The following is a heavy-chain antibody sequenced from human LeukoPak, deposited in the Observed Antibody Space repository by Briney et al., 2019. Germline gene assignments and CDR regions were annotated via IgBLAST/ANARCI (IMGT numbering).Heavy chain of an antibody. D-gene: IGHD5-12*01. CDR1: GFTFSSYW. Sequence: GGSLRPSCAVSGFTFSSYWILWVRQAPGKGLVWVSRINSDGSSTRYADSVKGRFTISRDNAKNSLYLQMNSLRAEDTAVYYCARDKYSLSFDIWGQGTVVTVSS. CDR2: INSDGSST. V-gene: IGHV3-74*01. CDR3: ARDKYSLSFDI. J-gene: IGHJ3*02.